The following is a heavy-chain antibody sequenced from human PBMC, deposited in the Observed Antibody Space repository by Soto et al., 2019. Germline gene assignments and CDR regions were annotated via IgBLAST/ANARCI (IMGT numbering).Heavy chain of an antibody. CDR3: ARDVGYSSSPVRRLDY. Sequence: GGSLRLSCAASRFTFSSCAMHWVLHAPGKGLEWVAVISDDGSNKYYADSVKGRFTISRDNSKNTLYLQMNSLRAGDTAVYYCARDVGYSSSPVRRLDYWGQGTQVTVSS. J-gene: IGHJ4*02. V-gene: IGHV3-30-3*01. D-gene: IGHD6-6*01. CDR2: ISDDGSNK. CDR1: RFTFSSCA.